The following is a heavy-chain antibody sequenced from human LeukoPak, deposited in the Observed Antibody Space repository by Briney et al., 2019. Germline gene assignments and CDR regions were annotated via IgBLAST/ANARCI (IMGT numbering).Heavy chain of an antibody. D-gene: IGHD3-22*01. CDR2: IIPILGIA. Sequence: ASVKVSCKASGGTFSSYAISWVRQAPGQGLEWMGRIIPILGIANYAQKFQGRVTITADKSTSTAYMELSSLRSEDTAVYYCASLCSYYYDSSGYYEDFDYWGQGTLVTVSS. CDR3: ASLCSYYYDSSGYYEDFDY. J-gene: IGHJ4*02. V-gene: IGHV1-69*04. CDR1: GGTFSSYA.